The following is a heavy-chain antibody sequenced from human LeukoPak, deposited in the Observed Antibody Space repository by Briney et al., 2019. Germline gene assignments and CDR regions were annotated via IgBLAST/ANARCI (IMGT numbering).Heavy chain of an antibody. V-gene: IGHV4-34*01. CDR1: GESFSGYY. Sequence: PSETLSLTCAVYGESFSGYYWSWIRQPPGKGLEWIGEINHSGSTNYNPSLKSRVTISVDTSKNQFSLKLSSVTAADTAVYYCASSPRAPHFYDSSGTRGGYWGQGTLVTVSS. CDR3: ASSPRAPHFYDSSGTRGGY. J-gene: IGHJ4*02. CDR2: INHSGST. D-gene: IGHD3-22*01.